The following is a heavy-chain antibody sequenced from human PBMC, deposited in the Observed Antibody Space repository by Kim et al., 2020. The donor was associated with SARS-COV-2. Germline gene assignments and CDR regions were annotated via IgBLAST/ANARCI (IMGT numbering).Heavy chain of an antibody. J-gene: IGHJ6*01. D-gene: IGHD3-9*01. V-gene: IGHV3-30*18. Sequence: GGSLRLPCAASGFTFSSYGMHWVRQAPGKGLEWVAVISYDGSNKYYADSVKGRFTISRDNSKNTLYLQMNSLRAEDTAVYYCAKDRGIRYFDWSPFYGM. CDR3: AKDRGIRYFDWSPFYGM. CDR1: GFTFSSYG. CDR2: ISYDGSNK.